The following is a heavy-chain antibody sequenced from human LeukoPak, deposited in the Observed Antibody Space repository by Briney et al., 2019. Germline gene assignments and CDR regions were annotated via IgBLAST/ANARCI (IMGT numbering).Heavy chain of an antibody. CDR2: IIGSSGST. CDR3: AKGGYDYIEVAYFDF. CDR1: GFSLNNYA. Sequence: GGSLRLSCAASGFSLNNYAMNWVRQAPGKGLEWVSLIIGSSGSTFYADSVKGRFTISRDNSKNTLYLQLNSLRLEDTAVYYCAKGGYDYIEVAYFDFWGQGTLVTVSS. V-gene: IGHV3-23*01. J-gene: IGHJ4*02. D-gene: IGHD5-12*01.